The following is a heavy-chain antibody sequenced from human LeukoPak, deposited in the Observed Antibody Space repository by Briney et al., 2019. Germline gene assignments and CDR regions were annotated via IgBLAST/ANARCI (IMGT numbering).Heavy chain of an antibody. D-gene: IGHD4-11*01. J-gene: IGHJ3*01. CDR1: GYSIGSGYY. Sequence: PSETLSLTCTVSGYSIGSGYYWGWIRRPPGKGREWIGSIYHCGSTYYNPSLKSLLPISLRTSKNQFSLKLSSVTAADTAVYYCARDLSSSSNYVDGTFDFWGQGTLVTVSS. CDR2: IYHCGST. CDR3: ARDLSSSSNYVDGTFDF. V-gene: IGHV4-38-2*02.